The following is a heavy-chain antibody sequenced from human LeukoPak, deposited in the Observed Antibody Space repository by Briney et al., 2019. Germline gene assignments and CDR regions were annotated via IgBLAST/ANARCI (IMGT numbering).Heavy chain of an antibody. D-gene: IGHD4-11*01. Sequence: GGSLSLSCAASGFTFSSFGMHWVRQAPGKGLEWVAFIGYDGVNKYYADSVKGRFTVSRDNSENTLYVQMNSLEAEDTAVYYCAKDNSNWSFDYWGQGTLVTVSS. CDR1: GFTFSSFG. CDR3: AKDNSNWSFDY. CDR2: IGYDGVNK. J-gene: IGHJ4*02. V-gene: IGHV3-30*02.